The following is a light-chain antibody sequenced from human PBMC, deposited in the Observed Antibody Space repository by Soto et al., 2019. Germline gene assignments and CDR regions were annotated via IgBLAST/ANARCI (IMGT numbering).Light chain of an antibody. V-gene: IGKV3-20*01. CDR1: LSVSSSY. CDR3: QQYGSSTPIT. CDR2: GAS. J-gene: IGKJ5*01. Sequence: EIVLTQSPGTLSLSPGEIATLSCRASLSVSSSYLAWYQQKPGQAPRLLIYGASSRANAIPDRFRGSGSGTDLALSISRMEPEDFGVYYCQQYGSSTPITFGHGTRLEIK.